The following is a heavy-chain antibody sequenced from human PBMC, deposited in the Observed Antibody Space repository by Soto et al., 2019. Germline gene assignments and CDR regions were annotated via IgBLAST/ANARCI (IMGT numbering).Heavy chain of an antibody. CDR1: GFTFSSYG. Sequence: QVQLVESGGGVVQPGRSLRLSCAASGFTFSSYGMHWVRQAPGKGLEWVAVIWYDGSNKYYADSVKGRFTISRDNSKNTLYLQMISLRAEDTAVYYCARALGVYCGGDCALDYWGQGTLVTVSS. V-gene: IGHV3-33*01. CDR2: IWYDGSNK. CDR3: ARALGVYCGGDCALDY. D-gene: IGHD2-21*02. J-gene: IGHJ4*02.